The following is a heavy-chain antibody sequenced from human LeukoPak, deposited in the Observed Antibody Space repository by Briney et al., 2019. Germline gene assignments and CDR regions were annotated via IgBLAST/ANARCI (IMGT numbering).Heavy chain of an antibody. Sequence: SETLSLTCTVSGGSISSGGYYWSWIRQHPGKGLEWIGYIYYSGSTYYNPSLKSRVTISVDTSKNQFSLKLSSVTAADTAVYYCARESGDSSGYSLGNWFDPWGQGTLVTVSS. CDR2: IYYSGST. CDR3: ARESGDSSGYSLGNWFDP. D-gene: IGHD3-22*01. J-gene: IGHJ5*02. V-gene: IGHV4-31*03. CDR1: GGSISSGGYY.